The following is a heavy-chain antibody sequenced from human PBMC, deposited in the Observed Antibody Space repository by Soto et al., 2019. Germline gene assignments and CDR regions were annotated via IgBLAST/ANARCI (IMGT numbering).Heavy chain of an antibody. CDR1: GFSLSTSGVG. CDR2: IYWDDDK. CDR3: AHRTYYDSSGYGGGYFDY. V-gene: IGHV2-5*02. D-gene: IGHD3-22*01. J-gene: IGHJ4*02. Sequence: QITLKESGPTLVKPTQTLTLTCTFSGFSLSTSGVGVGWIRQPPGKALEWLALIYWDDDKRYSPSLKSRLTITTDTSKNQVVLTMTNMDPVDTATYYCAHRTYYDSSGYGGGYFDYWGQGTLVTVSS.